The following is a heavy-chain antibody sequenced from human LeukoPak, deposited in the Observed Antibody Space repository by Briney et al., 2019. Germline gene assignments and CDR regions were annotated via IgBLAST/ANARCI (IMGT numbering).Heavy chain of an antibody. D-gene: IGHD3/OR15-3a*01. V-gene: IGHV3-49*04. J-gene: IGHJ6*02. Sequence: GGSLRLSCTASGFTFGVYAMRWVRQAPGKGLEWVGFIRSKAYGGTTEYAASVKGRFTISRDDSKSIAYLQMNSLKTEDTAVYYCTREFMDENYYYGMDVWGQGTTVTVSS. CDR2: IRSKAYGGTT. CDR1: GFTFGVYA. CDR3: TREFMDENYYYGMDV.